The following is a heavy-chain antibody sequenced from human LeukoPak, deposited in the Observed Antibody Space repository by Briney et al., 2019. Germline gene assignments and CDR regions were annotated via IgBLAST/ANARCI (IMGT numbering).Heavy chain of an antibody. Sequence: PSETLSLTCSVSGGSISSTGYYWSWIRQPPGKGLEWIGSGYFSGSSFYNPSLKGRVTISVDTSKNQLSLKLNSVTAADTALFYCARQTLGTPYYMYYFDSWGQGTLVTVSS. CDR3: ARQTLGTPYYMYYFDS. J-gene: IGHJ4*02. CDR1: GGSISSTGYY. V-gene: IGHV4-39*01. CDR2: GYFSGSS. D-gene: IGHD3-10*01.